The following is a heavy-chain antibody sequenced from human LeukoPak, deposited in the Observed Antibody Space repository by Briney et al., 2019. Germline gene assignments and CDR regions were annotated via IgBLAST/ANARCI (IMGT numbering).Heavy chain of an antibody. V-gene: IGHV1-69*04. CDR3: AREGSNDAFDI. Sequence: ASVKVSCKASGGTFSSYAISWVRQAPGQGLEWMGRIIPILGIANYAQKFQGRVTITADKSTSTAYMELSSLRSEDTAVYYCAREGSNDAFDIWGQGTMVTVSS. CDR1: GGTFSSYA. J-gene: IGHJ3*02. CDR2: IIPILGIA. D-gene: IGHD5/OR15-5a*01.